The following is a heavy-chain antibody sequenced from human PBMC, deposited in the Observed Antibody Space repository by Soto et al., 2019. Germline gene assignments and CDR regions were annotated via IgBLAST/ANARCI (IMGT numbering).Heavy chain of an antibody. CDR1: GYTFTSYY. CDR3: AREGGGYHVHSYYFDY. D-gene: IGHD5-12*01. V-gene: IGHV1-46*01. J-gene: IGHJ4*02. Sequence: GASVKVSCKASGYTFTSYYMHWVRQAPGQGLEWMGIINPSGGSTSYAQKFQGRVTMTRDTSTSTVYMELSSLRSEDTAVYYCAREGGGYHVHSYYFDYWGQGTLVTVSS. CDR2: INPSGGST.